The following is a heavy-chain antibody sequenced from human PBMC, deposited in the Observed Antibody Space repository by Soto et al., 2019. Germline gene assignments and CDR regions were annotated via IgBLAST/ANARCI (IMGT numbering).Heavy chain of an antibody. CDR3: ARWSYLDY. D-gene: IGHD3-3*01. V-gene: IGHV3-23*01. J-gene: IGHJ4*02. CDR2: ISGSDGKT. CDR1: GFSFGSYA. Sequence: PGGSLRLSCAASGFSFGSYALSWVRQAPGKGLGWVSTISGSDGKTFYADSVKGRFSISRDTSQSTLYLQMNSLRADDTAMYYCARWSYLDYWGQGTRVTVSS.